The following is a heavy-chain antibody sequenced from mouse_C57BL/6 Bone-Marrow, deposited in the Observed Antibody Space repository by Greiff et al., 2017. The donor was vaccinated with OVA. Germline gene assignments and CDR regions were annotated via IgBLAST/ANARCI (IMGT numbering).Heavy chain of an antibody. D-gene: IGHD2-3*01. CDR3: VRHDVYWYFDV. CDR1: GFSFNTYA. J-gene: IGHJ1*03. V-gene: IGHV10-1*01. CDR2: IRSKSNNYAT. Sequence: EVKLEESGGGLVQPKGSLKLSCAASGFSFNTYAMNWVRQAPGKGLEWVARIRSKSNNYATYYADSVKDRFTISRDDSESMLYQQMNNLKTEDTAMYYCVRHDVYWYFDVWGTGTTVTVSS.